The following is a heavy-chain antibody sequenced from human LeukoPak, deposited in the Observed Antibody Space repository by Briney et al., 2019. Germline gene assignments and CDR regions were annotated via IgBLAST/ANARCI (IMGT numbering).Heavy chain of an antibody. CDR1: GFTFSGYA. Sequence: GGSLRLSCAASGFTFSGYAMSWVRQAPGKGLEWVSTIFGSGSNTYYADSVKGRFTISRDNSKNSLYLQMNSLRAEDTAVYYCAKDYDTMIVVVPFDYWGQGTLVTVSS. J-gene: IGHJ4*02. V-gene: IGHV3-23*01. CDR3: AKDYDTMIVVVPFDY. D-gene: IGHD3-22*01. CDR2: IFGSGSNT.